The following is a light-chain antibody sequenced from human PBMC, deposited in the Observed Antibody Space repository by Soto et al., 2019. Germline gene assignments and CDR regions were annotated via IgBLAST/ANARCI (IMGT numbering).Light chain of an antibody. CDR3: QQTYSAPWT. CDR1: QSISTY. CDR2: AAS. Sequence: DYQMTQSPSSLSASVGDRVTITCRASQSISTYLNWYQQRPGKAPKLLVYAASSLQSGVPSRFSGSGSGTDFPLTISSLQPEDFATYYCQQTYSAPWTFGQGTTVEIK. J-gene: IGKJ1*01. V-gene: IGKV1-39*01.